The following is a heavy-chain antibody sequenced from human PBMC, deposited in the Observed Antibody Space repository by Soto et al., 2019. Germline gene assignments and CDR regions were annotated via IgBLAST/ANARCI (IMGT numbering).Heavy chain of an antibody. Sequence: SGGSLRLSCAASGFTFDDYAMHWVRQAPGKGLEWVSGISWNSGSIGYADSVKGRFTISRDNAKNSLYLQMNSLRAEDTALYYCAKDFSRRGMDAWGQGTTVTVSS. CDR2: ISWNSGSI. CDR3: AKDFSRRGMDA. V-gene: IGHV3-9*01. J-gene: IGHJ6*02. CDR1: GFTFDDYA. D-gene: IGHD3-3*02.